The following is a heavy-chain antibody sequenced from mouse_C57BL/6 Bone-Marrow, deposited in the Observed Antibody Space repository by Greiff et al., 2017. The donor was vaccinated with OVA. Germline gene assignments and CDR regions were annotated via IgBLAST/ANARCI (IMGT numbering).Heavy chain of an antibody. CDR3: ARLKKFAY. Sequence: VMLVESGAELVKPGASVKISCKASGYAFSSYWMNWVKQRPGKGLEWIGQIYPGDGDTNYNGKFKGKATLTADKSSSTAYMQLSSLTSEDSAVYFCARLKKFAYWGQGTLVTVSA. J-gene: IGHJ3*01. CDR2: IYPGDGDT. CDR1: GYAFSSYW. V-gene: IGHV1-80*01.